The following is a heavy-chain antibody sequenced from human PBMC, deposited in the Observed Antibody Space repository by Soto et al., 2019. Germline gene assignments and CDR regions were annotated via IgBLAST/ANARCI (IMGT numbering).Heavy chain of an antibody. CDR1: GGCISSYY. J-gene: IGHJ6*03. V-gene: IGHV4-59*01. D-gene: IGHD2-15*01. CDR3: ARVKEDIVVVVAASDVDYYYYMDV. Sequence: PSETLSITCTVSGGCISSYYWRWIRQPPGKGLEWIGYIYYSGSTNYNPSLKSRVTISVDTSKNQFSLKLSSVTAADTAVYYCARVKEDIVVVVAASDVDYYYYMDVWGKGTTVTVSS. CDR2: IYYSGST.